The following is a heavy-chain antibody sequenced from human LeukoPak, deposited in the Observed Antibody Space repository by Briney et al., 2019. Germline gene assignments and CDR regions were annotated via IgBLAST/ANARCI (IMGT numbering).Heavy chain of an antibody. CDR1: GFTFSSYA. CDR3: AKDRVLGYYYDSSGYVDY. V-gene: IGHV3-23*01. CDR2: ISGSGGST. Sequence: GGSLRLSCAASGFTFSSYAMSWVRQAPGKGLEWVSAISGSGGSTYYADSVKGRFTISRDNSKNTLYLQMNSLRAEDTAVYYCAKDRVLGYYYDSSGYVDYWGQGTLVTVSS. J-gene: IGHJ4*02. D-gene: IGHD3-22*01.